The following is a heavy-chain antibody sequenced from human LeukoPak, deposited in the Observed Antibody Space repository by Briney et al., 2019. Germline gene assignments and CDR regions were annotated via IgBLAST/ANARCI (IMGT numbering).Heavy chain of an antibody. V-gene: IGHV4-61*02. D-gene: IGHD4-17*01. CDR2: IYTSGST. CDR3: ARVSWTTVTTFGYYYYGMDV. J-gene: IGHJ6*02. CDR1: GGSISSGSYY. Sequence: SETLSLTCTVSGGSISSGSYYWSWIRQPAGKGLEWIGRIYTSGSTNYNPSLKSRVTISVDTSKNQFSLKLSSVTAADTAVYYCARVSWTTVTTFGYYYYGMDVWGQGTTVTVSS.